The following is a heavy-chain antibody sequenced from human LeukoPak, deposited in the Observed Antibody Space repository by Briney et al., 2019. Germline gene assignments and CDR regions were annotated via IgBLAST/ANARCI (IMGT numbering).Heavy chain of an antibody. D-gene: IGHD3-22*01. V-gene: IGHV4-59*08. CDR1: GGSISTYY. Sequence: SETLSLTCTVSGGSISTYYWSWLRQPPGKGLEWIGYIYYSGSTNYNPSLKSRVTISVDTSKNQFSLKLSSVTAADTAVYYCARHYDSSGYWYYFDYWGQGTLVTVSS. J-gene: IGHJ4*02. CDR3: ARHYDSSGYWYYFDY. CDR2: IYYSGST.